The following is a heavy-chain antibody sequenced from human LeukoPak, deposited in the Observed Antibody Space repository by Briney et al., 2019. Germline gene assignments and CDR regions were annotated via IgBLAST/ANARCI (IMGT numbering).Heavy chain of an antibody. CDR1: GYTLTELS. Sequence: GASVKVSCKVSGYTLTELSMHWVRQAPGEGLEWMGGFDPEDGETIYAQKFQGRVTMTEDTSTDTAYMELSSLRSEDTAVYYCATVRYYDGSGPYYFDYWGQGTLVTVSS. D-gene: IGHD3-22*01. CDR3: ATVRYYDGSGPYYFDY. CDR2: FDPEDGET. V-gene: IGHV1-24*01. J-gene: IGHJ4*02.